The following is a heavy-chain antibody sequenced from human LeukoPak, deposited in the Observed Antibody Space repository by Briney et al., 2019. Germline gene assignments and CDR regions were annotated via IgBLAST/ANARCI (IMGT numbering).Heavy chain of an antibody. D-gene: IGHD4-17*01. J-gene: IGHJ4*02. V-gene: IGHV3-30*18. CDR3: AKVGDYGDYALDY. CDR1: GFTFSSYG. CDR2: ISYDGSYK. Sequence: PGGSLRLSCAASGFTFSSYGMRWVRQAPGKGLEWVAVISYDGSYKYYADSVKGRFTISRDNSKNTLYLQMNSLRAEDTAVYYCAKVGDYGDYALDYWGQGTLVTVSS.